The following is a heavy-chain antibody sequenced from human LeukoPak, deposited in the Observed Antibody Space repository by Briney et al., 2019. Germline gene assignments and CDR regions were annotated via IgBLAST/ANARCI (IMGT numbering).Heavy chain of an antibody. Sequence: QSGGSLRLSCAASGFTFSSYAMSWVRQAPGKGLEWVSAISGSGGSTYYADSVKGRLTISRDNSKNTLYLQMNSLRAEDTAVYYCAALTYYYDSSGYYTFDYWGQGTLVTVSS. CDR3: AALTYYYDSSGYYTFDY. V-gene: IGHV3-23*01. J-gene: IGHJ4*02. D-gene: IGHD3-22*01. CDR1: GFTFSSYA. CDR2: ISGSGGST.